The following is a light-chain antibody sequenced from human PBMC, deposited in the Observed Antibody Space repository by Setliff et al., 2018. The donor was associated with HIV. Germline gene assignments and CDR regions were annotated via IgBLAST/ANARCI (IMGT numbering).Light chain of an antibody. Sequence: SYELTQPPSVSVAPGKTARITCGGNNIGSKSVHWYQQKPGQAPVLVVYGDSDRPSGIPERFSGSNSGNTATLTISRVEAGDEADYYCQVWDSSSDHHYVFGTGTKVTVL. CDR3: QVWDSSSDHHYV. CDR1: NIGSKS. V-gene: IGLV3-21*03. CDR2: GDS. J-gene: IGLJ1*01.